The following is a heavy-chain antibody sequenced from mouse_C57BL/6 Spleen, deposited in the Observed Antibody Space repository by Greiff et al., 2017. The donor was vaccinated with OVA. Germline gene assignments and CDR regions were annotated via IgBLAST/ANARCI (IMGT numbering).Heavy chain of an antibody. V-gene: IGHV5-15*01. J-gene: IGHJ4*01. CDR1: GFTFSDYG. D-gene: IGHD3-3*01. Sequence: EVHLVESGGGLVQPGGSLKLSCAASGFTFSDYGMAWVRQAPRKGPEWVAFISNLAYSIYYADTVKGRFTISRENAKNTLYLERSSLRSEDTAMYYCARGGGTGYAMDYWGQGTSVTVSS. CDR3: ARGGGTGYAMDY. CDR2: ISNLAYSI.